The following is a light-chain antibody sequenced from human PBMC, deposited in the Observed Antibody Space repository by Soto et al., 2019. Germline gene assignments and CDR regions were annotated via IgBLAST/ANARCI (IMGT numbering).Light chain of an antibody. CDR1: QSVSSY. V-gene: IGKV3-11*01. Sequence: EIVLTQSPVTLSLSPGERATLSCRASQSVSSYLAWYQQKPGQAPRLLIYEASNRATGIPARFSGSGSGTDFTLTISSLEPEDFAVYYCQQRSNGPSYTFGQGTKLEIK. CDR3: QQRSNGPSYT. J-gene: IGKJ2*01. CDR2: EAS.